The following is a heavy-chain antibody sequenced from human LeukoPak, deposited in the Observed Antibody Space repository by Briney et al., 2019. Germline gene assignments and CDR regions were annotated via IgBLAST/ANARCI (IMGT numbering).Heavy chain of an antibody. CDR3: ARHRNDILTGYYDYYYGMDV. CDR2: IYPGDSDT. Sequence: GESLKISCKGSGYSFTSYWIGWVRQMPGKGLEWMGIIYPGDSDTRYSPSFQGQVTISADKSTSTAYLQWGSLKASDTAMYYCARHRNDILTGYYDYYYGMDVWGQGTTVTVSS. CDR1: GYSFTSYW. J-gene: IGHJ6*02. V-gene: IGHV5-51*01. D-gene: IGHD3-9*01.